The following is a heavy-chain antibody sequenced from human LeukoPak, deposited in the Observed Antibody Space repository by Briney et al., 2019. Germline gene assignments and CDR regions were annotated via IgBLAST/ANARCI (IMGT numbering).Heavy chain of an antibody. CDR1: GGSISGYY. CDR2: IYYSGRA. J-gene: IGHJ4*02. V-gene: IGHV4-59*01. Sequence: SETLSLTCTVSGGSISGYYWSWIRQPPGKGLEWIGYIYYSGRANYNPSLKTRVTISVDTSKNQFSLKLSSVTAADTAVYYCARGCLFSNDWPYFDYWGLGTLVTVSS. CDR3: ARGCLFSNDWPYFDY. D-gene: IGHD6-19*01.